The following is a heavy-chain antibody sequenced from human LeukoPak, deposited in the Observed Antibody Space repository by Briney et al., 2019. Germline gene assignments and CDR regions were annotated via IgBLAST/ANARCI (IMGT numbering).Heavy chain of an antibody. CDR3: AKTSNYDSSSYYFDSYYFDY. J-gene: IGHJ4*02. V-gene: IGHV3-7*01. CDR2: IKQDGSEK. CDR1: GFTFSSYW. D-gene: IGHD3-22*01. Sequence: PGGSLRLSCAASGFTFSSYWMSWVRQAPGKGLEWVANIKQDGSEKYYVDSVKGRFTISRDNSKNTLYLQMNSLRAEDTAVYYCAKTSNYDSSSYYFDSYYFDYWGQGTLVTVSS.